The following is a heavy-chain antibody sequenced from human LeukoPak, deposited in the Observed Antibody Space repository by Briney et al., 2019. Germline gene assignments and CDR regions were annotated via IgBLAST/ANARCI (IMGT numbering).Heavy chain of an antibody. Sequence: GGSLRLSCAASGFHFNNYGLSWVRQAPGKGLELVSAISGSGGSTYYADSVKGRFTISRDNSKNTMDLQMNSLRAEDTAVYYCAELGITMIGGVWGKGTTVTISS. V-gene: IGHV3-23*01. CDR2: ISGSGGST. D-gene: IGHD3-10*02. CDR3: AELGITMIGGV. J-gene: IGHJ6*04. CDR1: GFHFNNYG.